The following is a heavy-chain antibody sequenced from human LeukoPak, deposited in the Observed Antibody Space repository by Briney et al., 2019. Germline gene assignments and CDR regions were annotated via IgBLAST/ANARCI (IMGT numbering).Heavy chain of an antibody. CDR1: GGSISSGGYY. V-gene: IGHV4-31*03. Sequence: SETLSLTCTVSGGSISSGGYYWSWIRQHPGKGLEWIGYIYYSGSTYYNPSLKSRVTISVDTSKNQFSLKLSSVTAADTAVYYCARGVYCGGDCYSGYWSDPWGQGTLVTVSS. J-gene: IGHJ5*02. CDR2: IYYSGST. CDR3: ARGVYCGGDCYSGYWSDP. D-gene: IGHD2-21*02.